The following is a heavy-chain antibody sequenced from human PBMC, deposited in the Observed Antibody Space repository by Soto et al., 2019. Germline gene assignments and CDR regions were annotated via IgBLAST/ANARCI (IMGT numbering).Heavy chain of an antibody. CDR2: LSGSGVST. V-gene: IGHV3-23*01. J-gene: IGHJ4*02. CDR1: GFPFSNYA. CDR3: AIRASYYDSSGYFDY. D-gene: IGHD3-22*01. Sequence: PGGSLRLSCVASGFPFSNYAMTWVRQAPGRGLEWVSALSGSGVSTYYADSVMGRFTISRDNSKNTVYLQMNSLRAEDTAVYYCAIRASYYDSSGYFDYWGQGT.